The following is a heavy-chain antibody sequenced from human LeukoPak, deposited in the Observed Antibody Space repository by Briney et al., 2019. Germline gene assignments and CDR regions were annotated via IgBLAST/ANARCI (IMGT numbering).Heavy chain of an antibody. D-gene: IGHD2-2*01. CDR3: ARWDQIVVVPAAIRGLYAFDI. V-gene: IGHV4-34*01. CDR1: GGSFSGYY. CDR2: INHSGST. Sequence: SETLPLTCAVYGGSFSGYYWSWIRQPPGKGLEWIGEINHSGSTNYNPSLKSRVTISVDTSKNQFSLKLSSVTAADTAVYYCARWDQIVVVPAAIRGLYAFDIWGQGTMVTVSS. J-gene: IGHJ3*02.